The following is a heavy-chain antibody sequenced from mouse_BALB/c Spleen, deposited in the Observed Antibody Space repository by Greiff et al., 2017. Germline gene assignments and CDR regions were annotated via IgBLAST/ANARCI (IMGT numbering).Heavy chain of an antibody. J-gene: IGHJ3*01. CDR3: ARPYYYGSSSLFAY. CDR2: IDPYNGGT. CDR1: GYAFTSYN. D-gene: IGHD1-1*01. Sequence: EVQLVESGPELVKPGASVKVSCKASGYAFTSYNMYWVKQSHGKSLEWIGYIDPYNGGTSYNQKFKGKATLTVDKSSSTAYMHLNSLTSEDSAVYYCARPYYYGSSSLFAYWGQGTLVTVSA. V-gene: IGHV1S135*01.